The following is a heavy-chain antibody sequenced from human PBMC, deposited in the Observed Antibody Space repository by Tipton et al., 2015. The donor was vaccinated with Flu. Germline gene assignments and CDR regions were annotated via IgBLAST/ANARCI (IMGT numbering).Heavy chain of an antibody. CDR2: IGGGGATT. Sequence: LRLSCTASGFTFSRYAMSWVRQAPGKGLEWVSAIGGGGATTYFADSVKGRFTISRDNIRNTLYLQMNSLRAGDTAIYYCARVIPEFVAGLSYWGQGTLVSVSS. CDR3: ARVIPEFVAGLSY. J-gene: IGHJ4*02. CDR1: GFTFSRYA. V-gene: IGHV3-23*01. D-gene: IGHD6-19*01.